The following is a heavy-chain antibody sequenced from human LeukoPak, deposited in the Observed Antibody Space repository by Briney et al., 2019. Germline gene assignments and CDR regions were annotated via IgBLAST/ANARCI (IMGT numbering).Heavy chain of an antibody. D-gene: IGHD2-15*01. CDR3: ARYCSGGSCYPGTGFDP. V-gene: IGHV5-51*01. CDR1: GYSFTSYW. J-gene: IGHJ5*02. Sequence: GESLKISCKGSGYSFTSYWIGWVRQMPGKGLEWVGIIYPGDSDTRYSPSFQGQVTISADKSISTAYLQWSSLKASDTAMYYCARYCSGGSCYPGTGFDPWGQGTLVTVSS. CDR2: IYPGDSDT.